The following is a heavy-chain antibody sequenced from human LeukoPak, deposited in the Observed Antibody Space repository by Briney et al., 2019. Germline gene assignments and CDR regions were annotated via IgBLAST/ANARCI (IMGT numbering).Heavy chain of an antibody. J-gene: IGHJ5*02. CDR3: ARSHSGWQGHNNWFDP. D-gene: IGHD6-19*01. CDR2: IYHTGST. V-gene: IGHV4-38-2*01. Sequence: SETLSLTCEVSGYSISSDKYWGWIRQPPGKGLEWIGSIYHTGSTYYNPSLKSRVSISVDTSKNQFSLRFTSVTAAGTAVYYCARSHSGWQGHNNWFDPWGQGTLVTVSS. CDR1: GYSISSDKY.